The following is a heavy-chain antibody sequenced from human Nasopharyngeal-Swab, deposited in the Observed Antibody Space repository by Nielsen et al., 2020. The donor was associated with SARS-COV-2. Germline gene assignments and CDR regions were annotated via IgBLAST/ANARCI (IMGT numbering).Heavy chain of an antibody. D-gene: IGHD6-13*01. CDR1: GGSISSYY. Sequence: SETLSLTCTVSGGSISSYYWSWIRQSPGKGLEWIGYIYYSGSTNYNPSLKSRVTISVDTSKNQFSLKLSSVTAADTAVYYCARFGGSSWYGYYFDYWGQGTLVTVSS. CDR2: IYYSGST. CDR3: ARFGGSSWYGYYFDY. J-gene: IGHJ4*02. V-gene: IGHV4-59*13.